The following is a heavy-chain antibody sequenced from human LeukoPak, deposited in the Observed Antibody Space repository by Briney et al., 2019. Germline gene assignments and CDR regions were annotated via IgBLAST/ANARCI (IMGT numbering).Heavy chain of an antibody. D-gene: IGHD4-17*01. CDR3: ARPRAPVTRISPFDI. CDR1: GFTVSSNY. J-gene: IGHJ3*02. Sequence: PGGSLRLSCAASGFTVSSNYMSWVRQAPGKGLEWVSVIYSGGSTYYADSVKGRFTISRDNSKNTLYLQMNSLRAEDTAVYYCARPRAPVTRISPFDIWGQGTMVTVSS. CDR2: IYSGGST. V-gene: IGHV3-53*01.